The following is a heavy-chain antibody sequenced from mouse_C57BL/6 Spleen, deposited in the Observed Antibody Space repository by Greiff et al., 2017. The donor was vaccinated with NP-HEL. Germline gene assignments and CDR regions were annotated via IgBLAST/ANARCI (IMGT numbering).Heavy chain of an antibody. CDR1: GFSLTSYG. V-gene: IGHV2-2*01. J-gene: IGHJ4*01. Sequence: QVQLQQSGPGLVQPSQSLSITCTVSGFSLTSYGVHWVRQSPGKGLEWLGVIWSGGSTDYNAAVISRLSISKDNSKSQVFLKMNSLQADDTAIYYCARMRVLRARAMDYWGQGTSVTVSS. D-gene: IGHD1-1*01. CDR2: IWSGGST. CDR3: ARMRVLRARAMDY.